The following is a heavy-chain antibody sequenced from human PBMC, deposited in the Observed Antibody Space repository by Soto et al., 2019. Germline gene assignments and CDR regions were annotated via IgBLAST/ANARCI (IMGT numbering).Heavy chain of an antibody. CDR1: GFTFSSYW. V-gene: IGHV3-7*01. J-gene: IGHJ3*02. Sequence: GGSLRLSCAASGFTFSSYWMSWVRQAPGKGLEWVANIKQDGSEKYYVDSVKGRFTISRDNAKNSLYLQMNSLRAEDTAVYYCARDLNLYCGGDCYPRGAFDIWGQGTMVTVSS. D-gene: IGHD2-21*02. CDR3: ARDLNLYCGGDCYPRGAFDI. CDR2: IKQDGSEK.